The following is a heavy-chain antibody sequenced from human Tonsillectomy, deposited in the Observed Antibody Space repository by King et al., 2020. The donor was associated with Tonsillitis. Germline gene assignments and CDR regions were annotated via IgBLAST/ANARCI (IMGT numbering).Heavy chain of an antibody. CDR3: ARDLVGYDAFDI. D-gene: IGHD1-1*01. Sequence: LQLVQSGAEVQKPGASVKVSCKASGYTFTDYYIHWVRQTPGHGLEWLGRLNPDSGGTNYAQKFQGRVTLTRDTSISTVYMDLTRLKSDDTAVYYCARDLVGYDAFDIWGQGTMVTVSS. CDR1: GYTFTDYY. J-gene: IGHJ3*02. V-gene: IGHV1-2*06. CDR2: LNPDSGGT.